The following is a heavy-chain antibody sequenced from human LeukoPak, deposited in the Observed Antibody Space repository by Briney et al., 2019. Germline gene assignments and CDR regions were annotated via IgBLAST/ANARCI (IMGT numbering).Heavy chain of an antibody. CDR2: ISGGGGTT. CDR1: GFTFSSYA. Sequence: PGGSLRLSCAASGFTFSSYAMNWVRQAPGKGLEWVSAISGGGGTTYYADSVKGRFTICRDNSKNTLFLQMNSLRAEDTAVYYCAKDREGLSSGYDLEYFDYWGQGTLVTVSS. CDR3: AKDREGLSSGYDLEYFDY. V-gene: IGHV3-23*01. J-gene: IGHJ4*02. D-gene: IGHD5-12*01.